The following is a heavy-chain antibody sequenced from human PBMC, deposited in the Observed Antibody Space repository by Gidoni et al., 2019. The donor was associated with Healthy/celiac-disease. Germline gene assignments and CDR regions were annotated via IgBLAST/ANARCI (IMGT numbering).Heavy chain of an antibody. CDR2: IYYSGST. J-gene: IGHJ4*02. CDR3: ATLYYDFWSGYYGGPFDY. D-gene: IGHD3-3*01. V-gene: IGHV4-39*01. Sequence: QLQLQESGPGLVKPSETLSLTCTVSGGSISSSSYYWGWSRQPPGKGLEWIGSIYYSGSTYYNPSLKSRVTISVDTSKNQFSLKLSSVTAADTAVYYCATLYYDFWSGYYGGPFDYWGQGTLVTVSS. CDR1: GGSISSSSYY.